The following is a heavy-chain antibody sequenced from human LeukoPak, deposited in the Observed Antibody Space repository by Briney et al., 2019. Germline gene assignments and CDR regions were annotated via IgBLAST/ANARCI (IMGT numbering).Heavy chain of an antibody. Sequence: ASVKVSCKASGYTFTGYYMHRVRQAPGQGLEWMGWINPNSGGTNYAQKFQGWVTMTRDTSISTAYMELSRLRSDDTAVYYCARESSSVAGPRGFDYWGQGTLVTVSS. CDR3: ARESSSVAGPRGFDY. J-gene: IGHJ4*02. D-gene: IGHD6-19*01. V-gene: IGHV1-2*04. CDR2: INPNSGGT. CDR1: GYTFTGYY.